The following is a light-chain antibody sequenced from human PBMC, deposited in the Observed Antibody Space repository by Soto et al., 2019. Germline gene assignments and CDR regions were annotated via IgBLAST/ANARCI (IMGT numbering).Light chain of an antibody. CDR2: AAS. V-gene: IGKV1-17*01. CDR1: QSISNY. J-gene: IGKJ4*01. CDR3: LQHNSYPLT. Sequence: DSQMTQSPSSLSASVADRVTITCRASQSISNYLGWYQQKPGKAPKRLIYAASSLQSGVPSRFSGSGSGTEFTLTISSLQPEDFATYYCLQHNSYPLTFGGGTKV.